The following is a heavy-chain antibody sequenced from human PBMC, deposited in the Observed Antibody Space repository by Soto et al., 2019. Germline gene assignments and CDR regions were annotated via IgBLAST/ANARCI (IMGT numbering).Heavy chain of an antibody. CDR3: ARVVTTRYYYGMDV. CDR1: GGSISSGGYY. Sequence: LSLTCTVSGGSISSGGYYWSWIRQHPGKGLEWIGYIYYSGSTYYNPSLKSRVTISVDTPKNQFSLKLSSVTAADTAVYYCARVVTTRYYYGMDVWGQGTTVTVSS. CDR2: IYYSGST. J-gene: IGHJ6*02. D-gene: IGHD4-17*01. V-gene: IGHV4-31*03.